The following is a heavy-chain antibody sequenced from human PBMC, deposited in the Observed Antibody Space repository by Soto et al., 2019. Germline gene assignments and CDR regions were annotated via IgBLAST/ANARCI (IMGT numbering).Heavy chain of an antibody. V-gene: IGHV4-59*01. J-gene: IGHJ5*02. CDR2: IYYSGST. CDR3: ARVAYDFWSGLFDP. D-gene: IGHD3-3*01. CDR1: GGSISSYY. Sequence: SETLSLTCTVSGGSISSYYWSWIRQPPGKGLEWIGYIYYSGSTNYNLSLKSRVTISVDTSKNQFSLKLSSVTAADTAVYYCARVAYDFWSGLFDPWGQGTLVTVSS.